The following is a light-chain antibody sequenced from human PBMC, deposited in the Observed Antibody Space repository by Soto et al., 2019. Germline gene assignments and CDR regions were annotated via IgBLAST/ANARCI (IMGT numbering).Light chain of an antibody. Sequence: DIQMTQSPSSLSASVGDGVTITCQASQDITNYLNWYQQKPGKSPKLLIFDAANLEAGVPSRFSGSGSGTDFTFTISSLQPEDIAIYYCQQYENRPLTFGGGTKVE. J-gene: IGKJ4*01. CDR2: DAA. V-gene: IGKV1-33*01. CDR3: QQYENRPLT. CDR1: QDITNY.